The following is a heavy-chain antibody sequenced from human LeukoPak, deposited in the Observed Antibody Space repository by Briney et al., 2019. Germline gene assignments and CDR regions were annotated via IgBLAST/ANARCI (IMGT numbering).Heavy chain of an antibody. CDR1: GFSFSITW. Sequence: GGSLRLSCAASGFSFSITWMHWVRQPPRQGLVWVARITSDGTSISYAESVKGRFTISRDNAKNTLYLQMNSLRVDDTAIYYCARDWYHAIDYWGQGTLVTVSS. CDR3: ARDWYHAIDY. J-gene: IGHJ4*02. D-gene: IGHD2-2*01. CDR2: ITSDGTSI. V-gene: IGHV3-74*03.